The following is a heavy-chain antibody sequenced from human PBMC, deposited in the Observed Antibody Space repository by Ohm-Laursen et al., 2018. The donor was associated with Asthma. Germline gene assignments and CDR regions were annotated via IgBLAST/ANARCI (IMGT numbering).Heavy chain of an antibody. V-gene: IGHV4-31*03. Sequence: TLSLTCPVSGGSINSGGYYWSWIRQHPGKGLEWIGHIYYSGSTYYNPSLQSRVTISVDTSKNQFSLKLSSVTAADTAVYYCARNIVVAGTDWYFDLWGRGTLVTVSS. CDR2: IYYSGST. CDR1: GGSINSGGYY. CDR3: ARNIVVAGTDWYFDL. J-gene: IGHJ2*01. D-gene: IGHD6-19*01.